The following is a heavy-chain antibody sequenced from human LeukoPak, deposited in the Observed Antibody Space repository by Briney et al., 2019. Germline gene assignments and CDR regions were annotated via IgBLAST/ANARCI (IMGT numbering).Heavy chain of an antibody. CDR3: ARHNGALPGLDY. V-gene: IGHV4-59*08. D-gene: IGHD2-8*01. J-gene: IGHJ4*02. CDR2: IYYSGST. Sequence: SSETLSLTCTVSGGSISSYYWSWIRQPPGKGLEWIGYIYYSGSTNYNPSLKSRVTISVDTSKNQFSLKLSSVTAADAAVYYCARHNGALPGLDYWGQGTLVTVSS. CDR1: GGSISSYY.